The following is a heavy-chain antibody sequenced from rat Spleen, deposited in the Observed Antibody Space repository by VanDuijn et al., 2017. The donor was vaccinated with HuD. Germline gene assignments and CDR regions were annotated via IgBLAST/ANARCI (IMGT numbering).Heavy chain of an antibody. CDR1: GFTFSDYY. V-gene: IGHV5-22*01. CDR3: ARHDYYSGDY. J-gene: IGHJ2*01. CDR2: ISYEGSST. D-gene: IGHD1-1*01. Sequence: EVQLVESGGGLVQPGRPMKLSCAASGFTFSDYYMAWVRQAPKKGLEWVASISYEGSSTYYGDSGKGRFTISRDNAKSTLYLQMNSLRSEDTATYYCARHDYYSGDYWGQGVMVTVSS.